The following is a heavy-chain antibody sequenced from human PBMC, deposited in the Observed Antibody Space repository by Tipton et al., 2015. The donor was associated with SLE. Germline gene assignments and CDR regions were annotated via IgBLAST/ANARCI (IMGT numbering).Heavy chain of an antibody. CDR3: AERYDTFEI. J-gene: IGHJ3*02. Sequence: QLVQSGPEVKKPGASVTVSCQASGYTFTDFGVTWVRQAPGRGLEWMGWVNPYTGNTDYAQKVQGRVTMTTDTSRSTAYLDLRSLRPDDTAVYYCAERYDTFEIWGQGTMVSVSS. CDR1: GYTFTDFG. V-gene: IGHV1-18*01. CDR2: VNPYTGNT. D-gene: IGHD1-1*01.